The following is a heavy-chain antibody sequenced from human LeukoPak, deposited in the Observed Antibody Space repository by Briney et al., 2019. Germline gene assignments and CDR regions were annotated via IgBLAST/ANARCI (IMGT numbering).Heavy chain of an antibody. J-gene: IGHJ4*02. D-gene: IGHD3-22*01. CDR2: IYYSGST. V-gene: IGHV4-59*08. CDR3: ASYYYDSSAYYGPFDY. CDR1: GGSISSYY. Sequence: SETLSLTCTVSGGSISSYYWSWIRQPPGKGLEWIGYIYYSGSTNYNPSLKSRVTISVDTSKNQFSLKLSSVTAADTAVYCCASYYYDSSAYYGPFDYWGQGTLVTVSS.